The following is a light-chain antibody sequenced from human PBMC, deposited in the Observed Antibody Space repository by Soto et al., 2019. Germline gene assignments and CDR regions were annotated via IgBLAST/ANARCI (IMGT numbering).Light chain of an antibody. J-gene: IGKJ5*01. Sequence: EIVLTQSPATLSLSPGERATLSCRASQSVVTYLAWFQQKPGQPPRLLIHDGSNRATGVPARFSGSESGTDFALTISSLEPEDFAVYYCQQRYSWPPITFGQGTRLEIK. CDR3: QQRYSWPPIT. CDR2: DGS. V-gene: IGKV3-11*01. CDR1: QSVVTY.